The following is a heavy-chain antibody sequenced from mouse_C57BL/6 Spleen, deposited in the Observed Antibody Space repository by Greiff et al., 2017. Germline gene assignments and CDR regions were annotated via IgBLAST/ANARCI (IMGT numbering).Heavy chain of an antibody. Sequence: QVQLQQSGAELARPGASVKMSCKASGYTFTSYTMHWVKQRPGQGLEWIGYINPSSGYTKYNQKFKGKATLTADKSSSTAYMQLSSLTSEDSAVYYGAREDSSGYVGFAYWGQGTLVTVSA. CDR1: GYTFTSYT. J-gene: IGHJ3*01. CDR3: AREDSSGYVGFAY. CDR2: INPSSGYT. V-gene: IGHV1-4*01. D-gene: IGHD3-2*02.